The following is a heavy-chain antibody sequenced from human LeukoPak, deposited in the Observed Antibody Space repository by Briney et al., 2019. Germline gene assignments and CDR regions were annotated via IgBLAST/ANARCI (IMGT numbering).Heavy chain of an antibody. CDR1: GGSISSSNW. CDR2: IYHSGST. Sequence: SETLSLTCAVSGGSISSSNWWSWVRQPPGKGLEWIGEIYHSGSTNYNPSLKSRVTISVDKSKNQFSLKLSSVTAADTAVYYCARDLIVVVPAATNWFDPWGQGTLVTVSS. V-gene: IGHV4-4*02. J-gene: IGHJ5*02. D-gene: IGHD2-2*01. CDR3: ARDLIVVVPAATNWFDP.